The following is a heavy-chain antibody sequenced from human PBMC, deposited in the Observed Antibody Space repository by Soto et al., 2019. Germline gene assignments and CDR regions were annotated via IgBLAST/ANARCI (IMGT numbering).Heavy chain of an antibody. V-gene: IGHV4-31*03. CDR3: ARGGIAAAATRPGFDY. Sequence: SETLSLTCTVCAGSISTVGYYWSSILQHPEKGLEWIGYIYYSGTTYYNPSLKSRVTISVDTSKNQFSLKLSSVTAADTAVYYCARGGIAAAATRPGFDYWGQGTLVTVSS. D-gene: IGHD6-13*01. CDR1: AGSISTVGYY. J-gene: IGHJ4*02. CDR2: IYYSGTT.